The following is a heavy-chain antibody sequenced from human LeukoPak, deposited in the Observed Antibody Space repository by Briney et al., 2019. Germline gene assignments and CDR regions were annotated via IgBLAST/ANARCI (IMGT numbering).Heavy chain of an antibody. CDR1: GFTFSSYA. D-gene: IGHD2-2*01. V-gene: IGHV3-23*02. Sequence: GGPLRLSCAASGFTFSSYAMSWVRQAPGKGPEWVSAISGPGNTTFYVDSVKGRFTISRDNSKNTVYLQMNSLRDEDTAIYYCAKEHLASRYFDYWGQGTLVTVSS. CDR2: ISGPGNTT. J-gene: IGHJ4*02. CDR3: AKEHLASRYFDY.